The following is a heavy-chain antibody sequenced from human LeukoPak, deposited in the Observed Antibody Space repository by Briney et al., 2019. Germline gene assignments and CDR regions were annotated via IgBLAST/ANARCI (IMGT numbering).Heavy chain of an antibody. CDR3: ARDSPLYCGGDCYSDY. V-gene: IGHV3-7*03. CDR2: IKQDGSEK. CDR1: GFTLNNAW. D-gene: IGHD2-21*02. J-gene: IGHJ4*02. Sequence: GGSLRLSCAASGFTLNNAWMSRVRQAPGKGLEWVANIKQDGSEKYYVDSVKGRFTISRDNAKNSLYLQMNSLRAEDTAVYYCARDSPLYCGGDCYSDYWGQGTLVTVSS.